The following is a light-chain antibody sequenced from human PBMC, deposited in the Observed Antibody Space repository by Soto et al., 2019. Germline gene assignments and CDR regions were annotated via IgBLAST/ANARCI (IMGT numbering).Light chain of an antibody. Sequence: QSALTQPASVSGSPGQSITISCTGTSSDVGAYDFVSWYQQHPDKAPKLMIYEVSNRPSGVSHRFSGSKSVNTATLTIAGQQAEDEDDYYRSSYTSSSARVFGTGTKVTVL. CDR1: SSDVGAYDF. CDR2: EVS. J-gene: IGLJ1*01. CDR3: SSYTSSSARV. V-gene: IGLV2-14*03.